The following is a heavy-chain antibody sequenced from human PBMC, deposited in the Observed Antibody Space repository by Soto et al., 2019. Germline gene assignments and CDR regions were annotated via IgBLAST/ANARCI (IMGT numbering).Heavy chain of an antibody. J-gene: IGHJ4*02. CDR1: GFTFSSYW. CDR3: ASVGRTSWY. CDR2: IDGAGRST. D-gene: IGHD6-6*01. V-gene: IGHV3-74*01. Sequence: EVQLVESGGGLVQPGGSLRLSCAASGFTFSSYWMHWVRQPPGKGLVWVSRIDGAGRSTNYADSVKGRFTISRDNAKNTLSLRLNLRRAEDTAVYFCASVGRTSWYWGQGTLVSVSS.